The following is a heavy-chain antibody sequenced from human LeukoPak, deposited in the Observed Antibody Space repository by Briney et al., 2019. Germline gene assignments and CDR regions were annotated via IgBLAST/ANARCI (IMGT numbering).Heavy chain of an antibody. J-gene: IGHJ4*02. CDR1: GGTFSSYA. CDR2: FDPEDGET. CDR3: ATVTQAGYSTAFDY. D-gene: IGHD6-13*01. Sequence: ASVKVSCKASGGTFSSYAISWVRQAPGQGLEWMGGFDPEDGETIYAQKFQGRVTMTEDTSTDTAYMELSSLRSEDTAVYYCATVTQAGYSTAFDYWGQGTLVTVSS. V-gene: IGHV1-24*01.